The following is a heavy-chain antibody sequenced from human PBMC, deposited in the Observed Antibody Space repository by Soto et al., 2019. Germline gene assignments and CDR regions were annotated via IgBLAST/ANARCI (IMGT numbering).Heavy chain of an antibody. CDR1: GYSISSGYY. V-gene: IGHV4-38-2*02. Sequence: SETLSLTCAVSGYSISSGYYWGWIRQPPGKGLEWIGSIYHSGSTYYNPSLKSRVTISVDTSKNQFSLKLSSVTAADTAVYYCARDFTDANVAVTAIRVWLDPSGQGPLVTVSS. J-gene: IGHJ5*02. D-gene: IGHD2-21*02. CDR2: IYHSGST. CDR3: ARDFTDANVAVTAIRVWLDP.